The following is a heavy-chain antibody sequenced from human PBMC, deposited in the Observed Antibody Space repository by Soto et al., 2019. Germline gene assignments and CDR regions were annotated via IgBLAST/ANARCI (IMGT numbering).Heavy chain of an antibody. J-gene: IGHJ6*02. Sequence: GGSLRLSCAASGFTFSSYGMHWVRQAPGKGLEWVAVISYDGSNKYYADSVKGRFTISRDNSKNTLYLQMNSLRAEDTAVYYCAKDLITMIVVVQTGYYYGMDVWGQGTTVTVSS. V-gene: IGHV3-30*18. CDR1: GFTFSSYG. D-gene: IGHD3-22*01. CDR3: AKDLITMIVVVQTGYYYGMDV. CDR2: ISYDGSNK.